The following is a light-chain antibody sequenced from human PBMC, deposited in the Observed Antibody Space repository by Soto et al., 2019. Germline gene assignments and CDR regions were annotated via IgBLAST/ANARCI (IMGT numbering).Light chain of an antibody. Sequence: EIVMTQSPATLSVSPGERATLSCRASQSVRNNLAWYQHKPGQAPRLLIHSASTRATGIPARFSGSGSGREFTLTISSLQSEYFAVYYCQHYNNWPASLTFGGGTKVAIK. CDR1: QSVRNN. CDR3: QHYNNWPASLT. J-gene: IGKJ4*01. CDR2: SAS. V-gene: IGKV3-15*01.